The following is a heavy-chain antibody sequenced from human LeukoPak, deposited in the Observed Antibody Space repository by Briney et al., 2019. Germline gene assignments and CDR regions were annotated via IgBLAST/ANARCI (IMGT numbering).Heavy chain of an antibody. CDR2: IHVSGST. D-gene: IGHD5-24*01. Sequence: SETLSLTCTVSGDSISSYYWGWIRQPPGEGLEFIGYIHVSGSTNSNPSLKSRVTMSVDTSKSQFSLKLSSVTAADTAVYYCARIGPRREGYNVDHWGQGTLVTVSS. J-gene: IGHJ4*02. CDR1: GDSISSYY. V-gene: IGHV4-59*01. CDR3: ARIGPRREGYNVDH.